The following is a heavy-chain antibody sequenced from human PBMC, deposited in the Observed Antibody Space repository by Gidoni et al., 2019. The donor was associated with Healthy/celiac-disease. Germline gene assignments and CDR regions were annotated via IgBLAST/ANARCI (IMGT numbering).Heavy chain of an antibody. CDR3: GQYGSGSFYFDY. D-gene: IGHD3-10*01. CDR2: IYYSGST. Sequence: QLQLQESGPALVTPSETLSPTCTVTAGPISSSSYYWGWIRQPPGKGLGWIGSIYYSGSTYYNPSLKSRVTISVDTSKNQFSLKLSSVTAADTAVYYCGQYGSGSFYFDYWGQGTLVTVSS. V-gene: IGHV4-39*01. J-gene: IGHJ4*02. CDR1: AGPISSSSYY.